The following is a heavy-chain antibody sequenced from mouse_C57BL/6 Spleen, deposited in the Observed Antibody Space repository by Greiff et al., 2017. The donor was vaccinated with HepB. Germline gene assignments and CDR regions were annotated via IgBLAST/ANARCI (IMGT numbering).Heavy chain of an antibody. Sequence: QVQLQQSGAELVKPGASVKLSCKASGYTFTSYWMHWVKQRPGQGLEWIGMIHPNSGSTNYNEKFKSKATLTVDKSSSTAYMQLSSLTSEDSAVYYCAREDYAAAWFAYWGQGTLVTVSA. J-gene: IGHJ3*01. V-gene: IGHV1-64*01. CDR1: GYTFTSYW. D-gene: IGHD2-4*01. CDR2: IHPNSGST. CDR3: AREDYAAAWFAY.